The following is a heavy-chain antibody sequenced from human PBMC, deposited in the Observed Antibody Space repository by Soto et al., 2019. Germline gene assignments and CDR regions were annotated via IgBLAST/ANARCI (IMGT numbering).Heavy chain of an antibody. CDR1: GGSISSYY. D-gene: IGHD1-1*01. CDR2: IYTSGST. CDR3: VRDGTKTLRDWFDP. Sequence: SETLSLTCTVSGGSISSYYWSWIRQPAGKGLEWIGRIYTSGSTNYNPSLKSRVTMSVDTSKNQFSLKLSSVTAADTAVYYCVRDGTKTLRDWFDPWGQGISVTVSS. J-gene: IGHJ5*02. V-gene: IGHV4-4*07.